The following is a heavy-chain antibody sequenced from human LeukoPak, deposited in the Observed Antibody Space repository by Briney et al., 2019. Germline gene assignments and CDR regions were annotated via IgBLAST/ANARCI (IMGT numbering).Heavy chain of an antibody. CDR1: GGSIGYYY. V-gene: IGHV4-59*08. CDR2: INYSGTT. CDR3: ARHAREHYGTSWYDY. J-gene: IGHJ4*02. D-gene: IGHD6-13*01. Sequence: SETLSLTCTVSGGSIGYYYWSWIRQPPGKGLEWIGYINYSGTTHYNPSLKSRVTISVDTSKNQFSLNLNTVTATDTAVFYCARHAREHYGTSWYDYWGQGALVTVSS.